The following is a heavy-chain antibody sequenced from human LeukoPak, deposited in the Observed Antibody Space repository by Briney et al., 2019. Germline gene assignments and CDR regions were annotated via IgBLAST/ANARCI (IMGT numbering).Heavy chain of an antibody. D-gene: IGHD3-3*01. CDR3: ARTPITIFGVVPYYFDY. V-gene: IGHV1-2*02. CDR2: INSNSGGT. J-gene: IGHJ4*02. Sequence: ASVKVSCKASGYTFTGYYMHWVRQAPGQGLEWMGWINSNSGGTNYAQKFQGRVTMTRDTSISTAYMELSRLRSDDTAVYYCARTPITIFGVVPYYFDYWGQGTLVTVSS. CDR1: GYTFTGYY.